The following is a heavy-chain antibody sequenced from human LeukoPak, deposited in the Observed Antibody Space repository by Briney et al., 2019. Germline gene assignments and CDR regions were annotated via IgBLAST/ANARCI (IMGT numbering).Heavy chain of an antibody. CDR3: ARSWSERSRHYYGLDV. Sequence: GASVRVSYKASGYTFTSFGITWVRQAPGQGLEWMAWISAYNGNTNYAQKLQGRVSVSTDTSTSTAYMELRSLRPDDTAVYYCARSWSERSRHYYGLDVWGQGNTVTVSS. J-gene: IGHJ6*02. CDR2: ISAYNGNT. V-gene: IGHV1-18*01. CDR1: GYTFTSFG. D-gene: IGHD6-13*01.